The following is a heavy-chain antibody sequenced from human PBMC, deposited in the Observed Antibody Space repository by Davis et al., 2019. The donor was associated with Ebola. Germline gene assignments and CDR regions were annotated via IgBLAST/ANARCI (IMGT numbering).Heavy chain of an antibody. V-gene: IGHV4-59*08. J-gene: IGHJ4*02. CDR3: ARHSYGWAFVGY. CDR1: GGSISSYY. Sequence: PSETLSLTCTVSGGSISSYYWSWIRQPPGKGLEWIGYIYYSGSTNYNPSLKSRVTISVDTSKNQFSLKLSSVTAADTAVYYCARHSYGWAFVGYWGQGTLVTVSS. CDR2: IYYSGST. D-gene: IGHD5-18*01.